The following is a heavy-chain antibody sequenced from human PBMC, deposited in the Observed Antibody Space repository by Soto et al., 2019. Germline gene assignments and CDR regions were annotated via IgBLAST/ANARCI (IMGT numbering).Heavy chain of an antibody. CDR3: TRLMITFGDPN. J-gene: IGHJ4*02. V-gene: IGHV3-73*01. CDR2: IRSKANSYAT. CDR1: GFTFSGSA. D-gene: IGHD3-16*01. Sequence: LRLSCAAPGFTFSGSAMHWVRQASGKGLEWVGRIRSKANSYATAYAASVKGRFTISRDDSKNTAYLQMNSLKTEDTAVHYCTRLMITFGDPNWGQGTLVTVSS.